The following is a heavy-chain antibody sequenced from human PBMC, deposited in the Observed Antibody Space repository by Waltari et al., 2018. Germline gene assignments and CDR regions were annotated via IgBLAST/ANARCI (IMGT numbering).Heavy chain of an antibody. D-gene: IGHD2-21*01. CDR1: GFTFSSYA. CDR2: ISGRGGST. CDR3: AKDGGTGGIVVVIAYYFDY. V-gene: IGHV3-23*01. Sequence: EVQLLESGGGLVQPGGSLRLSCAASGFTFSSYAMSWVRQAPGKGLEWVSAISGRGGSTYYADSVKGRFTISRDNSKNTLYLQMNSLRAEDTAVYYCAKDGGTGGIVVVIAYYFDYWGQGTLVTVSS. J-gene: IGHJ4*02.